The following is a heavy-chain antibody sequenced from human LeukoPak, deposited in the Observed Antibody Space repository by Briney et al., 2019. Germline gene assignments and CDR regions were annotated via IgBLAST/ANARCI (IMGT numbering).Heavy chain of an antibody. Sequence: PSQTLSLTCDIFGDTVSSNSAAWNWIRQSPSRGLEWLGRTYYRSKWYYDYAVSVKSRITISPDTSKNQFSLQLNSVTADDTAVYYCARGFALDFWGQGTMVTVSS. J-gene: IGHJ3*01. CDR1: GDTVSSNSAA. V-gene: IGHV6-1*01. CDR3: ARGFALDF. CDR2: TYYRSKWYY.